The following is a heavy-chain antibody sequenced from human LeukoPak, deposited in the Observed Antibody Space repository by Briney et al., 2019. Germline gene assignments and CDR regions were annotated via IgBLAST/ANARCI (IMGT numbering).Heavy chain of an antibody. D-gene: IGHD1-7*01. Sequence: ASVKVSCKASGYTFTSYDINWVRQATGQGLEWMGWMNPNSGNTVYAQKFQGRVTMTRNTSISTAYMELSSLRSEDTAVYYCARGITGTTFYYYYYYMDVWGKGTTVTVSS. V-gene: IGHV1-8*01. J-gene: IGHJ6*03. CDR3: ARGITGTTFYYYYYYMDV. CDR1: GYTFTSYD. CDR2: MNPNSGNT.